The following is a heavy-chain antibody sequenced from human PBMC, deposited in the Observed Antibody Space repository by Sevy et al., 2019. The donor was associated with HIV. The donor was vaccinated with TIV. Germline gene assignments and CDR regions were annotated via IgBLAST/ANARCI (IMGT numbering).Heavy chain of an antibody. J-gene: IGHJ1*01. CDR3: ALERLSSDVAEYFQN. Sequence: GGSLRLSCAASGFTFRSFSMHWVHQAPGKWLEWVTTVSYDGSNTYYADSVKGRFAVFRDNSRNLLNLQMNNLRPEDTAVYYCALERLSSDVAEYFQNWGQGTPVTVSS. V-gene: IGHV3-30*09. D-gene: IGHD1-1*01. CDR2: VSYDGSNT. CDR1: GFTFRSFS.